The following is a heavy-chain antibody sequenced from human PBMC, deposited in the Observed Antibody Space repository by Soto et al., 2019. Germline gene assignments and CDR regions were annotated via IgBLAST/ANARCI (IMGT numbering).Heavy chain of an antibody. J-gene: IGHJ4*02. Sequence: GESLKISCKGSGYSFTKYWISWVRQMPGKGLEWMGRIDPSDSYTNYSPSFQGHVTISADKSISTAYLQWSSLKAADTAMYYCANYVWGNDHAYFDYWGQGTQVTVSS. D-gene: IGHD3-16*01. CDR2: IDPSDSYT. CDR1: GYSFTKYW. CDR3: ANYVWGNDHAYFDY. V-gene: IGHV5-10-1*01.